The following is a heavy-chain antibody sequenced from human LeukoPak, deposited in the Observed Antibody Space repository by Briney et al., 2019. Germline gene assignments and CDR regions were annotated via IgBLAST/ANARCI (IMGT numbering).Heavy chain of an antibody. CDR3: MTTVTTLLFKDAFDI. Sequence: GGSLRLSCAASGFTFSSYWMSWVRQAPGKGLEWVANIKQDGGEKYYVDSVKGRFTTSRDNAKNSLYLQMNSLRAEDTAVYYCMTTVTTLLFKDAFDIWGQGTMVTVSS. D-gene: IGHD4-17*01. V-gene: IGHV3-7*01. J-gene: IGHJ3*02. CDR2: IKQDGGEK. CDR1: GFTFSSYW.